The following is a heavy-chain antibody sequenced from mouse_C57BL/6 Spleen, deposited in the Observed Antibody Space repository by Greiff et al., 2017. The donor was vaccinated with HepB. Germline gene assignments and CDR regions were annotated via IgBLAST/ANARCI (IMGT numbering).Heavy chain of an antibody. V-gene: IGHV5-4*03. Sequence: EVKLQESGGGLVKPGGSLKLSCAASGFTFSSYAMSWVRQTPEKRLEWVATISDGGSYTYYPDNVKGRFTISRDNAKDNLYLQMSHLKSEDTAMYYCARGGITTAFDYWGQGTTLTVSS. CDR2: ISDGGSYT. CDR1: GFTFSSYA. D-gene: IGHD1-1*01. CDR3: ARGGITTAFDY. J-gene: IGHJ2*01.